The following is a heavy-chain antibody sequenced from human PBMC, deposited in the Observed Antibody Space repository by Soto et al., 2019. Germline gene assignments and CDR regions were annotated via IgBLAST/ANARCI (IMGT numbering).Heavy chain of an antibody. J-gene: IGHJ4*02. CDR2: ISSSSSYT. D-gene: IGHD2-21*02. V-gene: IGHV3-11*05. CDR3: AFCGGDCYYFDY. Sequence: QVQLVESGGGLVKPGGSLRLSCAASGFTFSDYYMSWIRQAPGKGLEWVSYISSSSSYTNYADSVKGRFTISRDNAKNSLYLQMNSLRAEDTAVYYCAFCGGDCYYFDYWGQGTLVTVSS. CDR1: GFTFSDYY.